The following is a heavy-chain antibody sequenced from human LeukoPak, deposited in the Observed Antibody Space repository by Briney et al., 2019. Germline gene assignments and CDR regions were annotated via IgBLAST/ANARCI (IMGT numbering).Heavy chain of an antibody. D-gene: IGHD3-10*01. CDR3: ARTTTVRGTYYMDV. Sequence: SETLSLTCTVSGGSISSYYWSWIRQPAGKGLEWIGYIYYSGYTNYNPSLKSRVTISVDTSKNQFSLKLSSVTAADTAVYYCARTTTVRGTYYMDVWGKGTTVTISS. CDR2: IYYSGYT. CDR1: GGSISSYY. V-gene: IGHV4-59*01. J-gene: IGHJ6*03.